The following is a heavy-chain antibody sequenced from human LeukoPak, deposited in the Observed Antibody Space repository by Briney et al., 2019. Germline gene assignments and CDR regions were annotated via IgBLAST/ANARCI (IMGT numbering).Heavy chain of an antibody. CDR1: GFTFSSYS. D-gene: IGHD6-13*01. J-gene: IGHJ6*02. V-gene: IGHV3-21*01. CDR3: ARDRKYSSSSFYHYGMDV. CDR2: FSSSSSYI. Sequence: GGSLRLSCAASGFTFSSYSMNWVRQAPGKGLEWVSSFSSSSSYIYNADSVKGRFTISRDNAKNSLYLQMNSLRAEDTAVYYCARDRKYSSSSFYHYGMDVWGQGTTVTVSS.